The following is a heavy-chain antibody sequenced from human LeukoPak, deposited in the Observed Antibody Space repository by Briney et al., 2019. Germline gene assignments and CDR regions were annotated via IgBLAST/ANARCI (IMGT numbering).Heavy chain of an antibody. V-gene: IGHV4-38-2*02. D-gene: IGHD3-3*01. Sequence: KPSETLSLTCTVSGYSISSGYYWGWIRQPPGKGLEWIGSIYHSGSTYYNPSLRSRVTISVDTSKNQFSLKVSSVTAADTAVYYCARTGGYYDFWSGYPSSYNWFDPWGQGTLVTVSS. CDR1: GYSISSGYY. CDR2: IYHSGST. J-gene: IGHJ5*02. CDR3: ARTGGYYDFWSGYPSSYNWFDP.